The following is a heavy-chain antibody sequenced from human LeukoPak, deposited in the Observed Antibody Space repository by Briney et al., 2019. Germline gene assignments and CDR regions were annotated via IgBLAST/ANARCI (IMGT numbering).Heavy chain of an antibody. J-gene: IGHJ3*02. D-gene: IGHD1-26*01. CDR2: INGDGTST. V-gene: IGHV3-74*01. CDR3: MGGYDI. Sequence: PGGSLRLSCAASGFIFSTQWMHWVRQAPGKGLEWVSGINGDGTSTIYAGSVKGRFTISRDNAKNTLYLQMNSLRADDTAVYYWMGGYDIWGQGTMVTVSS. CDR1: GFIFSTQW.